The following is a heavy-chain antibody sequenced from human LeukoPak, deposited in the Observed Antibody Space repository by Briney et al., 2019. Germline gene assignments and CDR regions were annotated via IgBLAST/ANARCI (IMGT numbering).Heavy chain of an antibody. CDR1: GYSFTSYW. D-gene: IGHD6-6*01. CDR3: ARTIAARNRPYDS. Sequence: GESLKISCKGSGYSFTSYWIGWVRQMPGRGLEWMGIIYPGDSDTRYSPSFQGQVTISADKSISTAYLQWSSLKASDTAMYYCARTIAARNRPYDSWGQGTLVTVSS. J-gene: IGHJ4*02. V-gene: IGHV5-51*01. CDR2: IYPGDSDT.